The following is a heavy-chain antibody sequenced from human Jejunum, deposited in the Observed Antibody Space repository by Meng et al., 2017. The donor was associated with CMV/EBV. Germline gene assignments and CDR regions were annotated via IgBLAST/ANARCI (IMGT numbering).Heavy chain of an antibody. Sequence: LTCTVAGDSVTTRGNFWSWVRQSPGKGLEWIGYISYSGTTQYNPSFESRVSMLADTSNSQFSLKLTSVTVADTAVYFCARGYSSLDYWGQGTMVTVSS. CDR1: GDSVTTRGNF. CDR2: ISYSGTT. CDR3: ARGYSSLDY. J-gene: IGHJ4*02. V-gene: IGHV4-61*08. D-gene: IGHD5-18*01.